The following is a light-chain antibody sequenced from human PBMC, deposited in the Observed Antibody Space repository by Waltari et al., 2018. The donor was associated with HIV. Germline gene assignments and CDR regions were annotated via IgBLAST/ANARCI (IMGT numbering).Light chain of an antibody. J-gene: IGLJ1*01. CDR3: AAWDDSLSVVYV. Sequence: QSVLTQPPSASGTPGQRVTISCSGSSSNIGSNYVYWYQQLPGTAPKLLIYRNTQRPSGVPDRFSGSKSGTSASLAISGLRSEDEADYYCAAWDDSLSVVYVFGTGTKFTVL. CDR2: RNT. CDR1: SSNIGSNY. V-gene: IGLV1-47*01.